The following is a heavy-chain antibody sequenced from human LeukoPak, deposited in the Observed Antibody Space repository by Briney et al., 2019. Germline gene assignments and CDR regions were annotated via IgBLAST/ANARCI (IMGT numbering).Heavy chain of an antibody. CDR1: GFTFSSYA. V-gene: IGHV3-30*02. Sequence: GRSLRLSCAASGFTFSSYAMHWVRQAPGKGLEWVAFIRYDGSNKYYADSVKGRFTISRDNSKNTLYVQMNSLRDEDTAVYYCAKEDYGDPQTHYYFYMDVWGKGTTVTISS. CDR3: AKEDYGDPQTHYYFYMDV. D-gene: IGHD4-17*01. CDR2: IRYDGSNK. J-gene: IGHJ6*03.